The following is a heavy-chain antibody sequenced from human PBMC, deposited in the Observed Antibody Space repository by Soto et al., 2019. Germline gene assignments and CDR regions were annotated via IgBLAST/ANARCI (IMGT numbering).Heavy chain of an antibody. CDR2: IYNTGST. CDR1: GGSISSGGYY. J-gene: IGHJ5*02. V-gene: IGHV4-61*08. CDR3: ARDFFDSSDYTTNWFDP. Sequence: SETLSLTCPVSGGSISSGGYYWIWMRQPPGKGLEWIGYIYNTGSTNYNPALKSRVTISVDTSKNQFSLKLTSVTAADAALYYCARDFFDSSDYTTNWFDPWGQGTLVTVSS. D-gene: IGHD3-22*01.